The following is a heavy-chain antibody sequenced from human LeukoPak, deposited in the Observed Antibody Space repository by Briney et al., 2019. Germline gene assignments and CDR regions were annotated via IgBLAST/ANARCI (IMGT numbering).Heavy chain of an antibody. D-gene: IGHD3-10*01. CDR3: ARELFGSGSCPGY. CDR2: VWHDGSNK. J-gene: IGHJ4*02. CDR1: GFTFSSYA. Sequence: GGSLRLSCTAPGFTFSSYAIHWIRQAPGKGLEWVALVWHDGSNKYYADSVKGRFTISRDNSKNTVYLQMNSLRAEDTAVYYCARELFGSGSCPGYWDQGTLVTVSS. V-gene: IGHV3-33*01.